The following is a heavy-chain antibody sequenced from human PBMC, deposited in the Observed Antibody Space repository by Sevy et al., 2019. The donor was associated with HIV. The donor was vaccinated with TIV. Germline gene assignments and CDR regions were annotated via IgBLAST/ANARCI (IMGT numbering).Heavy chain of an antibody. CDR1: GYSFTSYW. V-gene: IGHV5-51*01. CDR2: IYPGDSDT. J-gene: IGHJ5*02. D-gene: IGHD3-3*01. Sequence: GESLKISCKGSGYSFTSYWIGWVRQMPGKGLEWMGIIYPGDSDTRYSPSFQGQVTISADKSISTAYLQWSSLKASDTAMYYCARDAYYDFWSGSQPGGAWFDPWGQGTLVTVSS. CDR3: ARDAYYDFWSGSQPGGAWFDP.